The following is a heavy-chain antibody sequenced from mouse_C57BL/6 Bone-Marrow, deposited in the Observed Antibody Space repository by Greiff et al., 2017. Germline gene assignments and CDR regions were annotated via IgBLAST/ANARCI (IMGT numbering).Heavy chain of an antibody. J-gene: IGHJ1*03. CDR1: GYTFTSYW. V-gene: IGHV1-55*01. CDR2: IYPGSGST. D-gene: IGHD2-5*01. CDR3: ARPYYSNYWYFDV. Sequence: QVQLQQPGAELVKPGASVKMSCKASGYTFTSYWINWVKQRPGQGLEWIGYIYPGSGSTNYNEKFKSKATLTVDTSSSTAYMQLSSLTSEDSAVYYWARPYYSNYWYFDVWGTGTTVTVSS.